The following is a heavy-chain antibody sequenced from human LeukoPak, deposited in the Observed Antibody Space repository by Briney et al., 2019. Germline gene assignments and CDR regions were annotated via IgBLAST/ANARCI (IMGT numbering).Heavy chain of an antibody. CDR2: XXPIFGTA. J-gene: IGHJ4*02. CDR1: GGTFSSHA. D-gene: IGHD3-9*01. CDR3: ARGGYDILTGYYFDF. Sequence: SVKVSCKASGGTFSSHAISWVRQAPGQGLEXXXXXXPIFGTANYAQKFQGRVTITADKSTSTAYMELSSLRSEDTAVYYCARGGYDILTGYYFDFWGQGTLVTVSS. V-gene: IGHV1-69*06.